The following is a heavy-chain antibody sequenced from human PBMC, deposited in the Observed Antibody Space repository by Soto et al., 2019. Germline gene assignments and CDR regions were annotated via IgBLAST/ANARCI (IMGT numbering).Heavy chain of an antibody. CDR1: GFTFSNYG. V-gene: IGHV3-33*01. CDR2: IWHDGNNK. Sequence: QVQLVESGGGVVQPGRSLRLSCAASGFTFSNYGMHWVRQAPGKGLEWVAIIWHDGNNKDYADSVRGRFILSRDNSKNRLYLQMNSLRAEDTAVYYCASDLVGASDSYGLDVWGQGTPVTVSS. J-gene: IGHJ6*02. CDR3: ASDLVGASDSYGLDV. D-gene: IGHD1-26*01.